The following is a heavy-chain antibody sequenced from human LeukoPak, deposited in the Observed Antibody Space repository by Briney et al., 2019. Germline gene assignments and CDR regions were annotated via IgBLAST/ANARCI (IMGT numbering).Heavy chain of an antibody. D-gene: IGHD3-9*01. V-gene: IGHV1-18*01. J-gene: IGHJ5*02. CDR2: ISAYNGNT. Sequence: GASVKVSCKASGYTFSTYDINWVRQAPGQGLEWMGWISAYNGNTNYARKLQGRVTMTTDTSTSTGYMELRSLTSDDTAVYYCARVVRNYDILSGYPLAEWFDPWGQGTLVSVSS. CDR3: ARVVRNYDILSGYPLAEWFDP. CDR1: GYTFSTYD.